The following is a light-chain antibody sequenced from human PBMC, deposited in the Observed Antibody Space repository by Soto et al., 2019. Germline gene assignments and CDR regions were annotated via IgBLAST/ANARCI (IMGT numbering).Light chain of an antibody. CDR2: AAS. CDR1: QSISSY. J-gene: IGKJ3*01. CDR3: QQSYSTLFT. V-gene: IGKV1-39*01. Sequence: DIQMTQSPSSLSASVGGRGTITCRASQSISSYLNWYQQKPGKAPKLLIYAASSLQSGVPARFSGSGSGTDFTLTISSLQPEDFATYYCQQSYSTLFTFGHGTKVDIK.